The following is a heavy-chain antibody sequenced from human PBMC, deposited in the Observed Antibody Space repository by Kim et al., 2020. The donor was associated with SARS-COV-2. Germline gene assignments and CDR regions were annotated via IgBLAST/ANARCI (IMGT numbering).Heavy chain of an antibody. V-gene: IGHV3-30*14. J-gene: IGHJ4*02. CDR1: GFTFSNYA. Sequence: GGSLRLSCAASGFTFSNYAMHWVRQAPGKGLEWVAVLSSDGSDKYYADSVKGRFTISRDNSKSTLYLQMNSLRDEDTAVYYCARGDRRPYYCGGLLDFWGLGTLVTVSP. CDR2: LSSDGSDK. CDR3: ARGDRRPYYCGGLLDF. D-gene: IGHD3-10*01.